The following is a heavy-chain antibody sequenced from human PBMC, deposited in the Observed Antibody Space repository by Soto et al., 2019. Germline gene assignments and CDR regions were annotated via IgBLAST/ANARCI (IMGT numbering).Heavy chain of an antibody. D-gene: IGHD3-22*01. CDR3: ARSLPRYYYDSSGFGARMDV. CDR2: INHSGST. CDR1: GGSFSGYY. J-gene: IGHJ6*02. Sequence: SETLSLTCAVYGGSFSGYYWSWIRQPPGKGLEWIGEINHSGSTNYNPSLKSRVTISVDTSKNQFSLKLSSVTAADTAVYYCARSLPRYYYDSSGFGARMDVWGQGTTVTVSS. V-gene: IGHV4-34*01.